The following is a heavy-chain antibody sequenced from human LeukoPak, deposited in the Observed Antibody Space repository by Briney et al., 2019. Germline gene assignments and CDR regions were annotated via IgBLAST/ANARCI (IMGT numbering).Heavy chain of an antibody. V-gene: IGHV3-23*01. CDR2: ISGSGSYT. J-gene: IGHJ6*02. CDR3: ATRSFYYGMDV. CDR1: GFTFSSYA. Sequence: GSLRLSCAASGFTFSSYAMSWVRQAPGKGLEWVSSISGSGSYTYYADSVKGRFTISRDNSKNTVYLQMNSLRDEDTAIYYCATRSFYYGMDVWGQGTTVTVSS.